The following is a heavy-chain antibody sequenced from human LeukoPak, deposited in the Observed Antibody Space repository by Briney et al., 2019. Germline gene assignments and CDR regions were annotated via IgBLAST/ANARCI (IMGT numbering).Heavy chain of an antibody. CDR1: GFTFSTYA. CDR2: ISGGGDST. D-gene: IGHD6-19*01. V-gene: IGHV3-23*01. CDR3: AKRDSSGWFYFDY. Sequence: GGSLRLSCAASGFTFSTYAMSWVRQAPGKGLEWVSAISGGGDSTYYADSVKGRFTISRDNSKNTLYLQMNSLRAEDTPIYYCAKRDSSGWFYFDYWGQGTPVTVSS. J-gene: IGHJ4*02.